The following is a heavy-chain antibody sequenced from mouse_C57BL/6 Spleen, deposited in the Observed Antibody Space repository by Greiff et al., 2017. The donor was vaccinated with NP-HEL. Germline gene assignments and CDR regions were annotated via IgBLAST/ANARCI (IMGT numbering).Heavy chain of an antibody. V-gene: IGHV1-76*01. CDR1: GYTFTDYY. J-gene: IGHJ3*01. CDR3: ARSRTTVVAPGFVY. CDR2: IYPGSGNT. D-gene: IGHD1-1*01. Sequence: QVQLKQSGAELVRPGASVKLSCKASGYTFTDYYINWVKQRPGQGLEWIARIYPGSGNTYYNEKFKGKATLTAEKSSSTAYMQLSSLTSEDSAVYFCARSRTTVVAPGFVYWGQGTLVTVSA.